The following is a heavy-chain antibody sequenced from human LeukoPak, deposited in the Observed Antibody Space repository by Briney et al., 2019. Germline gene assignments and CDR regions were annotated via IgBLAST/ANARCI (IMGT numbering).Heavy chain of an antibody. V-gene: IGHV1-24*01. Sequence: ASGKVSCKFSGYTHTELSMHWVRQAPGKGLGWMGGFDPGDGETIYAQKFQGRVTMTEDTSTDTAYMELSSLRSEDTAVYYCATRGGSGRFSENWFDPRGQGTLVTVSS. D-gene: IGHD3-10*01. CDR2: FDPGDGET. CDR3: ATRGGSGRFSENWFDP. CDR1: GYTHTELS. J-gene: IGHJ5*02.